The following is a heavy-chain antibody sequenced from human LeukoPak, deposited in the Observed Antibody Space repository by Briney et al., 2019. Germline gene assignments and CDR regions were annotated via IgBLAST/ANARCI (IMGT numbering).Heavy chain of an antibody. CDR2: IIPILGIA. CDR3: ARKDGYNSEDAFDI. V-gene: IGHV1-69*04. Sequence: SVKVSCKASGGTFSSYGISWVRQAPGQGLEWMGRIIPILGIANYAQKFQGRVTITADKSTSTAYMELSSLRSEDTAVYYCARKDGYNSEDAFDIWGQGTMVTVSS. CDR1: GGTFSSYG. J-gene: IGHJ3*02. D-gene: IGHD5-12*01.